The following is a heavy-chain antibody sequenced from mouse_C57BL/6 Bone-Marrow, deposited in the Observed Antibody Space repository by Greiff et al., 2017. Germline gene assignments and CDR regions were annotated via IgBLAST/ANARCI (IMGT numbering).Heavy chain of an antibody. CDR3: ARGRLLREYFDY. J-gene: IGHJ2*01. CDR1: GYTFTSYW. Sequence: FQLQQPGTELVKPGASVKLSCKASGYTFTSYWMHWVKQWPGQGLEWIGNINPSNGGTNYNEKFKSKATLTVDKSSSTAYMQLSSLTSEDSAVYYCARGRLLREYFDYWGKGTTLTVSS. D-gene: IGHD2-3*01. V-gene: IGHV1-53*01. CDR2: INPSNGGT.